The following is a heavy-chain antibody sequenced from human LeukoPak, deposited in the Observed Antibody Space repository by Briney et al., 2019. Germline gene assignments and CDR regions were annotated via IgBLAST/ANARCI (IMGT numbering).Heavy chain of an antibody. CDR1: GGSFSGHY. CDR3: ARESGILPDY. D-gene: IGHD6-13*01. CDR2: INHRGST. V-gene: IGHV4-34*01. J-gene: IGHJ4*02. Sequence: SETLSLTCAVYGGSFSGHYWSWIRQPPGKGLEWIGEINHRGSTNYNPSLKSRVTISVDASKNQFSLKLSSVTAADTAVYYCARESGILPDYWGQGTLVTVSS.